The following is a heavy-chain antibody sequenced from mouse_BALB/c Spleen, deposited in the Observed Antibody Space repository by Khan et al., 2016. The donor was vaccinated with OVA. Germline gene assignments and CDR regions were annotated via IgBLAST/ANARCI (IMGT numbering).Heavy chain of an antibody. Sequence: QLEESGPGLVKPSQSLSLTCTVTGYSITSDYAWNWIRQSPGNKLEWMGYISYSGSTSYNPSLKSRISITRDTSKNQFFLQLNSVTTEDTATYYCARDGSRYNYAMDYWGQGTAVTVSS. CDR3: ARDGSRYNYAMDY. V-gene: IGHV3-2*02. CDR1: GYSITSDYA. J-gene: IGHJ4*01. CDR2: ISYSGST. D-gene: IGHD2-3*01.